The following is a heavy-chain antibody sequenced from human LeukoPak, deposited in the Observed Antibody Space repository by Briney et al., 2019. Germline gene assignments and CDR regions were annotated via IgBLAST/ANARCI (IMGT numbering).Heavy chain of an antibody. J-gene: IGHJ4*02. CDR2: ISSSSLYI. D-gene: IGHD3-3*01. V-gene: IGHV3-21*01. Sequence: GGSLRLSCAASGFAFNYYSMNWVRQAPGKGLEWVSSISSSSLYIYYADSVKGRFTISRDNAKNSLYLQMNSLRAEDTAVYYCAREGYDFWSGYYTLDYWGQGTLVTVSS. CDR3: AREGYDFWSGYYTLDY. CDR1: GFAFNYYS.